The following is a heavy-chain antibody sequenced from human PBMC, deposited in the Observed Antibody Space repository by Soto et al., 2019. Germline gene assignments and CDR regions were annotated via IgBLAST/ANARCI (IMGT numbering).Heavy chain of an antibody. J-gene: IGHJ5*01. CDR1: GGSIGSGDYY. V-gene: IGHV4-31*03. Sequence: QVQLQESGPGLVKPSQTLSITCTVSGGSIGSGDYYWSWIRQHPGKGLEWIGYIYYSGDTYYNPSLQSRVTISVDTPKDQFSLKLTSVTAADTAVYYCAREVSPNSRGWYTVRVRWFDSWGQGTLVTGSS. CDR3: AREVSPNSRGWYTVRVRWFDS. D-gene: IGHD6-19*01. CDR2: IYYSGDT.